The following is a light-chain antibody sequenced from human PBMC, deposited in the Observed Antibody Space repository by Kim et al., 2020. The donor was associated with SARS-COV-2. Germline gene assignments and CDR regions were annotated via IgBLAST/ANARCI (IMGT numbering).Light chain of an antibody. Sequence: SYELTQPPSVSVSPGQTASITCSGDKLGDKNVCXYQQKPGQSPVLVIYEDNKRPSGIPERVSGSNSGNTATLTISGTQAMDEADYFCQAWDSRTVVFGGG. V-gene: IGLV3-1*01. J-gene: IGLJ2*01. CDR1: KLGDKN. CDR2: EDN. CDR3: QAWDSRTVV.